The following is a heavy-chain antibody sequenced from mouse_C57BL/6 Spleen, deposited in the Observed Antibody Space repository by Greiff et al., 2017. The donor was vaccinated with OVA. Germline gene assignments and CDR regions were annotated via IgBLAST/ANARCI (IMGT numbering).Heavy chain of an antibody. CDR2: IYPGDGDT. CDR1: GYAFSSSW. V-gene: IGHV1-82*01. J-gene: IGHJ2*01. D-gene: IGHD2-4*01. CDR3: ARFDYDYVDY. Sequence: VQLQESGPELVKPGASVKISCKASGYAFSSSWMNWVKQRPGKGLEWIGRIYPGDGDTNYNGKFKGKATLTADKSSSTAYMQLSSLTSEDSAVYFCARFDYDYVDYWGQGTTLTVSS.